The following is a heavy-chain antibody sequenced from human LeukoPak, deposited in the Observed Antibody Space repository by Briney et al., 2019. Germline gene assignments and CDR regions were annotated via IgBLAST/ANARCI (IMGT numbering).Heavy chain of an antibody. D-gene: IGHD5-24*01. J-gene: IGHJ4*02. CDR3: TIETQSAEMSTIRFDY. V-gene: IGHV3-15*01. Sequence: PGGSLRLSCAASGFTFTNAWMSWVRPTPGMGLEWVGRIKRKIDGGTLDYAAPVKGRVTISRDDSKNTLYLQMNSLKTEDTAVYYCTIETQSAEMSTIRFDYWGQGSLVTVSS. CDR2: IKRKIDGGTL. CDR1: GFTFTNAW.